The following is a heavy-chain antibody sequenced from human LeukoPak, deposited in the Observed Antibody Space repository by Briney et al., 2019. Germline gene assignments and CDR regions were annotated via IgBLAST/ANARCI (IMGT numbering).Heavy chain of an antibody. CDR2: ITSSSYI. D-gene: IGHD1-26*01. Sequence: GGSLRLSCAGSGFTFNSYSMNWVRQAPGKGLEWVSSITSSSYIYYADSVKGRFTISRDNAKNSLYLQMNSLRAEDTAVYYCARDTVFVGATGYWGQGTLVTVSS. J-gene: IGHJ4*02. CDR1: GFTFNSYS. V-gene: IGHV3-21*01. CDR3: ARDTVFVGATGY.